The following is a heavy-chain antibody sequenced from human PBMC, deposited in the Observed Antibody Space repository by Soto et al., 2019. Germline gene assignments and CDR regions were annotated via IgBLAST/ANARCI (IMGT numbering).Heavy chain of an antibody. D-gene: IGHD6-13*01. CDR1: GFTVSSNY. J-gene: IGHJ3*02. CDR2: IYSGGST. Sequence: GGSLRLSCAASGFTVSSNYMSWVRQAPGKGLEWVSVIYSGGSTYYADSVKGRFTISRDNSKNTLYLQMNSLRAEDTAVYYCARTYSSSWSDAFDIWGQGTMVTVSS. CDR3: ARTYSSSWSDAFDI. V-gene: IGHV3-53*01.